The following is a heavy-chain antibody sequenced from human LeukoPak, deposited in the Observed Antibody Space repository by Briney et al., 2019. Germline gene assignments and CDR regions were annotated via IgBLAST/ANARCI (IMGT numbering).Heavy chain of an antibody. V-gene: IGHV4-4*07. CDR2: IYGSGTT. Sequence: PSETLSLTCTVSGDSISAYYWSWVRQPAGKGLEWIGRIYGSGTTNYNPSLKSRVTMSVDTSKNQFSLKLRSVTAADTAVYYCAKAPPKEHDFWSGYYDYMDVWGKGTTVTVSS. D-gene: IGHD3-3*01. J-gene: IGHJ6*03. CDR1: GDSISAYY. CDR3: AKAPPKEHDFWSGYYDYMDV.